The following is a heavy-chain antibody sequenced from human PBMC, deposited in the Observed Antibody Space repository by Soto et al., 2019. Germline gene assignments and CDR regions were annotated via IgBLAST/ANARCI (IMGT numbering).Heavy chain of an antibody. Sequence: LSLTCTVSGGSISSGGYYWSWIRQHPGKGLEWIGYIYYSGSTYYNPSLKSRVTISVDTSKNQFSLKLSSVTAADTAVYYCAREGYYYDSSGYYYFDYWGQGPLVTVSS. V-gene: IGHV4-31*03. CDR3: AREGYYYDSSGYYYFDY. CDR2: IYYSGST. J-gene: IGHJ4*02. D-gene: IGHD3-22*01. CDR1: GGSISSGGYY.